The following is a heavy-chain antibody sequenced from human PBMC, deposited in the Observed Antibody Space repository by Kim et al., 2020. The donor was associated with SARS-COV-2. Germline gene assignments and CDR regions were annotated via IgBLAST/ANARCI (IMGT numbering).Heavy chain of an antibody. CDR2: ISGSGGST. J-gene: IGHJ5*02. CDR1: GFTFSSYA. CDR3: AKRNKYDFWSGYAP. D-gene: IGHD3-3*01. Sequence: GGSLRLSCAASGFTFSSYAMSWVRQAPGKGLEWVSAISGSGGSTYYADSVKGRFTISRDNSKNTLYLQMNSLRAEDTAVYYCAKRNKYDFWSGYAPWGQGTLVTVSS. V-gene: IGHV3-23*01.